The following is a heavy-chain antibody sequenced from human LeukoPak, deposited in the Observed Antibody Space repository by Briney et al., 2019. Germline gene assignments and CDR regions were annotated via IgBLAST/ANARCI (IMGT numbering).Heavy chain of an antibody. Sequence: GASVKVSCKASGYTFPSYGISWVRQAPGQGLEWMGWISAYNGNTNYAQKLQGRVTMTTDTSTITAYMELRSLRSDDTAVYYCARDIYPDVVPPAPPLDYWGQGTLVTVSS. V-gene: IGHV1-18*01. CDR2: ISAYNGNT. CDR3: ARDIYPDVVPPAPPLDY. J-gene: IGHJ4*02. CDR1: GYTFPSYG. D-gene: IGHD2-2*01.